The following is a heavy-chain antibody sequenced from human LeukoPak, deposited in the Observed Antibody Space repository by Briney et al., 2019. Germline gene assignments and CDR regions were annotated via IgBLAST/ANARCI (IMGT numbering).Heavy chain of an antibody. J-gene: IGHJ4*02. CDR3: ARRPYNNYQGYFDY. Sequence: SETLSLTCAVYGGSFSGYYWGWIRQPPGKGLEWIGSIYYSGSTYYNPSLKSRVTISVDTSKNQFSLKLTSVTAADTAVYYCARRPYNNYQGYFDYWGQGTLVTVSS. CDR2: IYYSGST. D-gene: IGHD4-11*01. V-gene: IGHV4-39*01. CDR1: GGSFSGYY.